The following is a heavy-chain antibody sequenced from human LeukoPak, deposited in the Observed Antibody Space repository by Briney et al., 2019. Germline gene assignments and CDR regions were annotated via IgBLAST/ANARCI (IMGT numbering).Heavy chain of an antibody. CDR3: ARTLGQYYDIPD. CDR2: INSDGSNT. Sequence: GGSLRLSCAASGFTFSRYWMHWVRHAPGKGLVWVSHINSDGSNTNCADSVKGRFTISRDNAKNTLYLQMNSLRAEDTAVYYCARTLGQYYDIPDWGQGTLVTVSS. J-gene: IGHJ4*02. CDR1: GFTFSRYW. D-gene: IGHD3-9*01. V-gene: IGHV3-74*01.